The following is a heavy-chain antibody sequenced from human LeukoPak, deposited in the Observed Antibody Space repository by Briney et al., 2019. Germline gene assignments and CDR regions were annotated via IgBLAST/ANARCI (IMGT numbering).Heavy chain of an antibody. D-gene: IGHD3-22*01. CDR3: ARVSYYYDSSGYYY. V-gene: IGHV1-2*02. CDR2: INPNSGGT. J-gene: IGHJ4*02. CDR1: GGTFSSYT. Sequence: ASVKVSCKASGGTFSSYTITWVRQAPGQGLEWMGWINPNSGGTNYAQKFQGRVTMTRDTSISTAYMELSRLRSDDTAVYYCARVSYYYDSSGYYYWGQGTLVTVSS.